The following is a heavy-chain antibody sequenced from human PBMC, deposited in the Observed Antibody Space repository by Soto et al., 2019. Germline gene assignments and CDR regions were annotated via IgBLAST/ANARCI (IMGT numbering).Heavy chain of an antibody. D-gene: IGHD2-15*01. Sequence: SETLSLTCTVSGGSISSYYWSWIRQPPGKGLEWIGYIYYSGSTNYNPSLKSRVTISVDTSKNQFSLKLSSVTAADTAVYYCARSFRYCSGGSCYSAEYFQPGARAPWSPSPQ. CDR1: GGSISSYY. CDR2: IYYSGST. J-gene: IGHJ1*01. CDR3: ARSFRYCSGGSCYSAEYFQP. V-gene: IGHV4-59*01.